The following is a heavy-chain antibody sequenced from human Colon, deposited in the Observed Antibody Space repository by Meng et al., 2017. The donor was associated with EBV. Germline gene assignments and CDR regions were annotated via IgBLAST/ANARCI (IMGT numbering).Heavy chain of an antibody. CDR1: GASISSNNW. V-gene: IGHV4-4*02. CDR2: IYHGGNT. D-gene: IGHD5-24*01. CDR3: ARGNAYNAPSFDY. Sequence: QVRLQGSGPGLVEPSGTLSLTRAVSGASISSNNWWSWVRQPPGKGLEWIGEIYHGGNTNYNPSLKSRVTISVDRSNDQFSLSLSSVTAADTAVYYCARGNAYNAPSFDYWGQGTLVTVSS. J-gene: IGHJ4*02.